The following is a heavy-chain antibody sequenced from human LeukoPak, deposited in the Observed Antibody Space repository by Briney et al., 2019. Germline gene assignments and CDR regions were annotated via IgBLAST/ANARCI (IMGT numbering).Heavy chain of an antibody. CDR1: GFTFSNAW. V-gene: IGHV3-15*01. J-gene: IGHJ5*02. CDR2: IKSKTDGGTT. D-gene: IGHD3-3*01. Sequence: GGSLRLSCAASGFTFSNAWMSWVRQAPGKGLEWVGRIKSKTDGGTTDYAAPVKGRFTISRDDSKNTLYLQMNSLKTEDTAVYYCTTLYYDFWSGYDWFDPWGQGTLVTVSS. CDR3: TTLYYDFWSGYDWFDP.